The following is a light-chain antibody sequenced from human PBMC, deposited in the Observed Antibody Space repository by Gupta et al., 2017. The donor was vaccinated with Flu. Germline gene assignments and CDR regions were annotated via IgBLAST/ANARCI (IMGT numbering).Light chain of an antibody. CDR2: EVS. V-gene: IGLV2-14*01. CDR3: GSYTSSSTLV. CDR1: SSDVGGYKY. Sequence: QSALTQPASVSGSPGQSLPLSCTGSSSDVGGYKYVSWYQQHPGKAPKVMIYEVSNRPSGVSNRFSGSKSGNTASLTISGVQAEDEADYYCGSYTSSSTLVFGGGTKLTVL. J-gene: IGLJ3*02.